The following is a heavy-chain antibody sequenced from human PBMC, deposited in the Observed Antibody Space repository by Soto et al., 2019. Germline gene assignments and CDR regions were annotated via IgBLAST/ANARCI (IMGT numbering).Heavy chain of an antibody. V-gene: IGHV3-21*01. CDR1: GFTFSSYS. CDR2: ISSSSSYI. D-gene: IGHD3-22*01. Sequence: GGSLRLSCAASGFTFSSYSMNWVRQAPGKGLEWVSSISSSSSYIYYADSVKGRFTISRDNTAVYYCARLHITMIVVAPLAGVDYWGQGTLVTVSS. J-gene: IGHJ4*02. CDR3: DY.